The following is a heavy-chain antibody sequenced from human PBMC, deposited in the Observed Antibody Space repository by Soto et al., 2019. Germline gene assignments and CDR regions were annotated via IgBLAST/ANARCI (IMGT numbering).Heavy chain of an antibody. CDR1: GGSVSGYF. CDR2: INHSGTT. CDR3: ARRYCSDSYCSYFDY. J-gene: IGHJ4*02. V-gene: IGHV4-34*01. Sequence: PSETLSLTCAVYGGSVSGYFWSWIRQPPGKGLEWIGEINHSGTTSYSPSLDSRVTTSVDTPKNQFSLRLSSVTAADTAIYYCARRYCSDSYCSYFDYWGRGTLVTVSS. D-gene: IGHD2-15*01.